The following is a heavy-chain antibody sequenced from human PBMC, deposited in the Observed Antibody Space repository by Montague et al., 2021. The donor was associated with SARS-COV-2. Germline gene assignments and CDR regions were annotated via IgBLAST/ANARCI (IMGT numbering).Heavy chain of an antibody. D-gene: IGHD4-11*01. CDR3: ASDMTTAYYYYYGMDV. CDR2: INSDGSST. V-gene: IGHV3-74*01. J-gene: IGHJ6*02. CDR1: GFTFSSYW. Sequence: SLRLSCAASGFTFSSYWMHWVRQAPGKGLVWVSRINSDGSSTNYADSVKGRFTISRDNAKNTLYLQMNSLRAEDTAVYYCASDMTTAYYYYYGMDVWGQGTTVTVSS.